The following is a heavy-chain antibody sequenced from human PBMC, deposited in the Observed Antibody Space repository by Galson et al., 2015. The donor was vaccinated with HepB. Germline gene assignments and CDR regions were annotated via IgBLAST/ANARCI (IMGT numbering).Heavy chain of an antibody. Sequence: SLRLSCAASGFTFSTYWMSWVRQAPGKGLEWVAIIKQDGSEKYYVDSVKGRFTISRDNAKNSLYLQMNSLRAEDTAVYFCTKLGRVTTGYWGRGTLVTVSS. CDR2: IKQDGSEK. D-gene: IGHD4-17*01. J-gene: IGHJ4*02. CDR1: GFTFSTYW. V-gene: IGHV3-7*01. CDR3: TKLGRVTTGY.